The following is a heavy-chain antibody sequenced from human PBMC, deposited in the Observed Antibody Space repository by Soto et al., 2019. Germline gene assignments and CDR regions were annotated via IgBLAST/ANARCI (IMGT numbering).Heavy chain of an antibody. D-gene: IGHD4-17*01. V-gene: IGHV3-23*01. Sequence: EVQLLESGGGLVQPGGSLRLSCAASGFTFSSYAMSWVRQAPGKGLEWVSAISGSGGGTYYADSVKGRFTISRDNSENTRYLQMNSLRAEDTAVYYCAKCMTSVTTFPFDIWGQGTMVTVSS. CDR3: AKCMTSVTTFPFDI. J-gene: IGHJ3*02. CDR1: GFTFSSYA. CDR2: ISGSGGGT.